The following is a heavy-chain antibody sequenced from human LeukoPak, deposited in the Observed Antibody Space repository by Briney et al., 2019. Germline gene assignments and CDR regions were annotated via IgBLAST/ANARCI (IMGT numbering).Heavy chain of an antibody. CDR3: ARAAVTTSRYFQH. J-gene: IGHJ1*01. CDR1: GGSISSGDYY. CDR2: IYYSGNT. V-gene: IGHV4-31*03. D-gene: IGHD4-17*01. Sequence: SETLSLTCTVSGGSISSGDYYWSWIRQHPGKGLEWIGYIYYSGNTYYNPSLESRVSISVDTSKNQFSLKLTSVTAADTAVYYCARAAVTTSRYFQHWGQGTLVTVSS.